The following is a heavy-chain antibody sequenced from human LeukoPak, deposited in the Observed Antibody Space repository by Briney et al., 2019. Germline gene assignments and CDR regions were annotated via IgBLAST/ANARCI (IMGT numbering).Heavy chain of an antibody. CDR2: INWNGDST. V-gene: IGHV3-20*03. D-gene: IGHD3-9*01. Sequence: WIRQPPGKGLQWVSGINWNGDSTGYADSVKGRFTISRDNAKNSLYLQMNSLRAEDTALYYCARTILTDFYYYYSMDVWGKGTTVTVSS. CDR3: ARTILTDFYYYYSMDV. J-gene: IGHJ6*03.